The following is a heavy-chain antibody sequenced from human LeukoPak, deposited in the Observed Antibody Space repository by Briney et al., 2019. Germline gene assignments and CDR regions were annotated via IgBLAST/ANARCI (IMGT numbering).Heavy chain of an antibody. CDR1: GFTFSSYS. CDR2: ISNSSSYI. D-gene: IGHD6-13*01. J-gene: IGHJ4*02. Sequence: GGSLRLSCAASGFTFSSYSMNWVHQAPGKGLEWVSSISNSSSYIYYADSVKGRFTISRDNAKNSLYLQMNSLRAEDTAVYYCARDRTAGPRTLDYWGQGTLVTVSS. CDR3: ARDRTAGPRTLDY. V-gene: IGHV3-21*01.